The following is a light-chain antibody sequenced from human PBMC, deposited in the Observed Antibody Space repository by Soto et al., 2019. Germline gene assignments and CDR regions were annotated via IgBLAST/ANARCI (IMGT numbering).Light chain of an antibody. CDR3: AAWDDSLNGLV. Sequence: QSVLTQPPSASGTPGQRVTISCSGSSSNIGSNTVNWYQQLPGTAPKLLIYNNNQRPSGVPDRCFGSTYGTSASLAISWLQSEDEDDYYCAAWDDSLNGLVFGTGTKLTVL. V-gene: IGLV1-44*01. CDR1: SSNIGSNT. CDR2: NNN. J-gene: IGLJ1*01.